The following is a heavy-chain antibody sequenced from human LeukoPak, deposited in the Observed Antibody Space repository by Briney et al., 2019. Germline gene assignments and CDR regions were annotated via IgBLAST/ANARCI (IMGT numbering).Heavy chain of an antibody. J-gene: IGHJ4*02. CDR2: ISGSGGST. CDR3: AKRIQSAMATGY. V-gene: IGHV3-23*01. CDR1: GFTFSSYA. Sequence: GGSMRLSCAASGFTFSSYAMSWVRQAPGKGLEWVSDISGSGGSTYYADSVKGRFTISRDNSKNTLYLQMNSLRAEDTAVYYCAKRIQSAMATGYWGQGTLVTVSS. D-gene: IGHD5-18*01.